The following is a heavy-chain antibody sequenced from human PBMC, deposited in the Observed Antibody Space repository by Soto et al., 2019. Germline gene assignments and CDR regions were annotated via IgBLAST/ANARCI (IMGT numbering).Heavy chain of an antibody. CDR2: ISAYNGNT. D-gene: IGHD2-8*01. J-gene: IGHJ6*03. CDR1: GYTFTSYG. CDR3: ARAGRRYCTNGVCYRDYHYYYMDV. V-gene: IGHV1-18*01. Sequence: ASVKVSCKASGYTFTSYGISWVRQAPGQGLEWMGWISAYNGNTNYAQKLQGRVTMTTDTSTSTAYMELRSLRSDDTAVYYCARAGRRYCTNGVCYRDYHYYYMDVWGKGTTVTVSS.